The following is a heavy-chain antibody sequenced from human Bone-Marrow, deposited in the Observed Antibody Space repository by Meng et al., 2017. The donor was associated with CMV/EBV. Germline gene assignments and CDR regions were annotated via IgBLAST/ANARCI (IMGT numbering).Heavy chain of an antibody. CDR1: GFTFSSYW. V-gene: IGHV3-23*01. CDR2: ISGSDHST. J-gene: IGHJ4*02. D-gene: IGHD6-6*01. CDR3: AKGDQQVAARYFDY. Sequence: GGSLRLSCAASGFTFSSYWMHWVRQAPGKGLEWVSTISGSDHSTYYAGSVKGRFTISRDNSKNTLYLQVNSLRAEDTAVYYCAKGDQQVAARYFDYWGQGTLVTVSS.